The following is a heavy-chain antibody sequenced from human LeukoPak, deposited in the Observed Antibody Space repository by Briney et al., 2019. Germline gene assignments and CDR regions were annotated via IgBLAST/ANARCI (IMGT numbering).Heavy chain of an antibody. Sequence: PGGSLRLSCVASGFTFDSYEMNWVRQAPGKGLEWVSFISGSGISIYYADSVKGRFTISRDNAKNSLYLQMNSLRAEDTAVYYCAELGITMIGGVWGKGTTVTISS. CDR3: AELGITMIGGV. V-gene: IGHV3-48*03. CDR2: ISGSGISI. D-gene: IGHD3-10*02. J-gene: IGHJ6*04. CDR1: GFTFDSYE.